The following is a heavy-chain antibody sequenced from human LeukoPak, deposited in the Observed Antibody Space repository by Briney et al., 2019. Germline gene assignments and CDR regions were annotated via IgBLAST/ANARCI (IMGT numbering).Heavy chain of an antibody. Sequence: ASVKVSCKASGYTFTGYYMHWVRQAPGQGLEWMGIINPSGGSTSYAQKFQGRVTMTRDTSTSTVYMGLSSLRSEDTAVYYCARDGSLTIFGVVIISGVVSPDYWGRGTLVTVSS. V-gene: IGHV1-46*01. CDR1: GYTFTGYY. CDR3: ARDGSLTIFGVVIISGVVSPDY. CDR2: INPSGGST. J-gene: IGHJ4*02. D-gene: IGHD3-3*01.